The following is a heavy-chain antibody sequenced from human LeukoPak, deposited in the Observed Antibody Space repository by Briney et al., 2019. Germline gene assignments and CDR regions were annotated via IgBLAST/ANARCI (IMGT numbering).Heavy chain of an antibody. J-gene: IGHJ4*02. D-gene: IGHD6-13*01. CDR1: GYTFTGYY. Sequence: AAVKVSCKASGYTFTGYYMHWVRQAPGQGLEWMGWINPNSGGTNYAQKFQGRVTMTRDTSISTAYMELSRLRSDDTAVYYCARVGRAAAGTWQKKALDYWGQGTLVTVSS. CDR2: INPNSGGT. CDR3: ARVGRAAAGTWQKKALDY. V-gene: IGHV1-2*02.